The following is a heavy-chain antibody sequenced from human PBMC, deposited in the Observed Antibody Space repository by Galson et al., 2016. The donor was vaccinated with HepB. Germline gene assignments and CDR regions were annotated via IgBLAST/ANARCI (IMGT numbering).Heavy chain of an antibody. J-gene: IGHJ5*02. CDR2: ISPSGDTI. V-gene: IGHV3-11*01. Sequence: SLRLSCAASGFTFKDYYMTWIRQAPGKGLEWVSYISPSGDTIYYGDSVKGRFTISRDNARNSLYLQMSSLRAEDTAVYFCARDAYPFPWGQVTLVTVSS. CDR3: ARDAYPFP. CDR1: GFTFKDYY.